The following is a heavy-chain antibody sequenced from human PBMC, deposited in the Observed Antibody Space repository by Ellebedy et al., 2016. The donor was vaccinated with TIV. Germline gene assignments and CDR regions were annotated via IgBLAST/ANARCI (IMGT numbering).Heavy chain of an antibody. V-gene: IGHV3-7*03. D-gene: IGHD2-15*01. CDR3: ARAGYVSAYDI. Sequence: GESLKISCAASGFTFSSYWMAWVRQAPGKGLEWVANLNQDGSQKYHVDSVKGRFTISRGNAKNSLYLQMNSLRAEDTAVYYCARAGYVSAYDIWGQGTRVTVSS. J-gene: IGHJ3*02. CDR1: GFTFSSYW. CDR2: LNQDGSQK.